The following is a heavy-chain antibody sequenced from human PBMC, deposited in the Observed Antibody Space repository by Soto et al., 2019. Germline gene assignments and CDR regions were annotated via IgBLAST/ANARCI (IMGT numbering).Heavy chain of an antibody. J-gene: IGHJ6*02. D-gene: IGHD6-6*01. CDR1: GYSFTSYW. CDR2: IYPGDSDT. Sequence: PVESLKISCKGSGYSFTSYWIGWVRQMPGKGLEWMGIIYPGDSDTRYSPSFQGQVTISADKSISTAYLQWSSLKASDTAMYYCPRNLLRGYSSSYTYYHGMDVWGQGTTGTVSS. V-gene: IGHV5-51*01. CDR3: PRNLLRGYSSSYTYYHGMDV.